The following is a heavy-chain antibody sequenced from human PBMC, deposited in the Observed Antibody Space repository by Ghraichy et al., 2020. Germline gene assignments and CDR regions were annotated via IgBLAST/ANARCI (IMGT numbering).Heavy chain of an antibody. D-gene: IGHD5-24*01. Sequence: GGSLRLSCAASGFTFSSYSMNWVRQAPGKGLEWVSYISSSSSTIYYADSVKGRFTISRDNAKNSLYLQMNSLRDEDTAVYYCASRSGDGYNYYPTDYWGQGTLVTVSS. J-gene: IGHJ4*02. CDR3: ASRSGDGYNYYPTDY. V-gene: IGHV3-48*02. CDR2: ISSSSSTI. CDR1: GFTFSSYS.